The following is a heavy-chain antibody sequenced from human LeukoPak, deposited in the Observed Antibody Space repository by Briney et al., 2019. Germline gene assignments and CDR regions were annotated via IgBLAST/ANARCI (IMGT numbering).Heavy chain of an antibody. CDR2: INHSGST. CDR1: GGSFSGYY. CDR3: ARAYCSGGSCYSQFADY. Sequence: SETLSLTCAVYGGSFSGYYWSWIRQPPGKGLEWIGEINHSGSTNYNPSLKSRVTISVDTSKNQFSLKLSSVTAADTAVYYCARAYCSGGSCYSQFADYWGQGTLVTVSS. V-gene: IGHV4-34*01. D-gene: IGHD2-15*01. J-gene: IGHJ4*02.